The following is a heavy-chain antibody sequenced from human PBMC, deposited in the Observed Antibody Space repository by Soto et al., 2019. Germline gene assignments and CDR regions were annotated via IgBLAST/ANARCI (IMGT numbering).Heavy chain of an antibody. CDR1: GGTFSSYA. CDR2: IIPIFGTA. D-gene: IGHD6-13*01. Sequence: SVKVSCKASGGTFSSYAISWVRQAPGQGLEWMGGIIPIFGTANYAQKFQGRVTITADESTSTAYMELSSLRSEDTAVYYCARDLVVAGNPVHHDALDICGQGTIVTGSS. V-gene: IGHV1-69*13. CDR3: ARDLVVAGNPVHHDALDI. J-gene: IGHJ3*02.